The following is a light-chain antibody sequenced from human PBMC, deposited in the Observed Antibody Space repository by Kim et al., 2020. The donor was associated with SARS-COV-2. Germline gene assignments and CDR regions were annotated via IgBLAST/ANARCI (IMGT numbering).Light chain of an antibody. CDR2: DAS. CDR1: QSVGSY. J-gene: IGKJ3*01. CDR3: QQRGNWPFT. Sequence: EIVLTQSPATLSLSPGERATLSCRASQSVGSYLAWYQQKPGQTPRILIYDASNRASGIPARFSGSGSGTDFTLTISSLEPEDFAVYYCQQRGNWPFTFGPGTKVDIK. V-gene: IGKV3-11*01.